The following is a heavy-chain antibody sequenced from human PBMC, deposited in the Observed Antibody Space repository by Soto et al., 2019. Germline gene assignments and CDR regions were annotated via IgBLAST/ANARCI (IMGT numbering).Heavy chain of an antibody. J-gene: IGHJ4*02. CDR2: INHSGST. Sequence: QVQLQQWGAGLLKPSETLSLTCAVYGGSFSGYYWTWIRQPPGTGLEWIGEINHSGSTNYNPSLKXXVPISVDTYKNQFSLTLTSVTAADTAVYYCARDKITGLFDYWGQGTLVTVSS. CDR1: GGSFSGYY. V-gene: IGHV4-34*01. D-gene: IGHD2-8*02. CDR3: ARDKITGLFDY.